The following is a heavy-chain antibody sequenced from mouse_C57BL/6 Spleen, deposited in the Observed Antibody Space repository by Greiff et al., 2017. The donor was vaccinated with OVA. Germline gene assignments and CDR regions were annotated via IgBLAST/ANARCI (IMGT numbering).Heavy chain of an antibody. CDR3: ARDGSNFWFAY. Sequence: DVKLVESGGGLVKPGGSLKLSCAASGFTFSDYGMHWVRQAPEKGLEWVAYISSGSSTIYYADTVKGRFTISRDNAKNTLFLQMTSLRSEDTAMYYCARDGSNFWFAYWGQGTLVTVSA. V-gene: IGHV5-17*01. J-gene: IGHJ3*01. D-gene: IGHD2-5*01. CDR2: ISSGSSTI. CDR1: GFTFSDYG.